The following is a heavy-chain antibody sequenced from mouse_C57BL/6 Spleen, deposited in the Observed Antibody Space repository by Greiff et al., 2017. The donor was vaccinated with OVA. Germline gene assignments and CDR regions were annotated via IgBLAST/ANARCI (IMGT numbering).Heavy chain of an antibody. V-gene: IGHV1-7*01. CDR3: ARYYVSSCWYFGV. J-gene: IGHJ1*03. D-gene: IGHD1-1*01. CDR2: INPSSGYT. CDR1: GYTFTSYW. Sequence: VQLLESGAELAKPGASVKLSCKASGYTFTSYWMHWVKQRPGQGLEWIGYINPSSGYTKYNQKFKDKATLTADKSSSTAYMQLSSLTYEDSAVYYCARYYVSSCWYFGVWGTGPTVTFAS.